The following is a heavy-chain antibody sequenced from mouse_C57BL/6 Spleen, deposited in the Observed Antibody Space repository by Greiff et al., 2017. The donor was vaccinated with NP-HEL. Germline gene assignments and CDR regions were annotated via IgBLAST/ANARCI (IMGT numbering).Heavy chain of an antibody. CDR2: IYPGDGDT. V-gene: IGHV1-82*01. D-gene: IGHD1-1*01. CDR1: GYAFSSSW. J-gene: IGHJ4*01. CDR3: ARITTGNYYAMDY. Sequence: QVQLQQSGPELVKPGASVKISCKASGYAFSSSWMNWVKQRPGKGLEWIGRIYPGDGDTNYNGKFKGKATLTADKSSSTAYMQLSSLTSEDSAVYFCARITTGNYYAMDYWGQGTSVTVSS.